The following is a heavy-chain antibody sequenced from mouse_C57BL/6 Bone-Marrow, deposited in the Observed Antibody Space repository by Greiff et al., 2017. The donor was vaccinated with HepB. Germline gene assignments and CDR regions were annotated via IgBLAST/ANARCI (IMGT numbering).Heavy chain of an antibody. CDR1: GFSINSDCY. D-gene: IGHD2-4*01. J-gene: IGHJ3*01. CDR3: ATDPFIYYDYAWFAY. CDR2: TLYSGIT. Sequence: EVKLQESGPSLVRPSQTLSLTCTATGFSINSDCYWMWIRQFPGNKLEYIGYTLYSGITYYNPTLESRTYITRDTSKNQFSLRLSSVTTEDTATYYCATDPFIYYDYAWFAYWGQGTLVTVSA. V-gene: IGHV3-3*01.